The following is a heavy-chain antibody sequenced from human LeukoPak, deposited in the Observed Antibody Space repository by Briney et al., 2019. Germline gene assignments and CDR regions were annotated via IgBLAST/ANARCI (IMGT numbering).Heavy chain of an antibody. CDR1: TFIFSSYW. CDR3: AGCLNCFQYFNYYYMDV. CDR2: IKQDGTDH. D-gene: IGHD2/OR15-2a*01. V-gene: IGHV3-7*01. J-gene: IGHJ6*03. Sequence: GGSLRLSCVPTTFIFSSYWMSWIRRIPGKGLEWVANIKQDGTDHYYADSVKGRFTTSRDNAGNSVYLHMTRLRAEDTGIYFCAGCLNCFQYFNYYYMDVWGKGTTVTVS.